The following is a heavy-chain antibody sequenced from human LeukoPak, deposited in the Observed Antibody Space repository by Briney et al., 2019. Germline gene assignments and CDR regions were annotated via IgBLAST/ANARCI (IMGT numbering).Heavy chain of an antibody. CDR1: GITLSNYG. CDR2: ISDSGGRT. V-gene: IGHV3-23*01. J-gene: IGHJ4*02. CDR3: AKRGVVIRVILVGFHKEAYYFDS. D-gene: IGHD3-22*01. Sequence: GGSLRLSCAVSGITLSNYGMGWVRQAPGKGLEWVAGISDSGGRTNYADSVKGRFTISRDNPKNTLYLQMNSLRAKDTAVYFCAKRGVVIRVILVGFHKEAYYFDSWGQGALVTVSS.